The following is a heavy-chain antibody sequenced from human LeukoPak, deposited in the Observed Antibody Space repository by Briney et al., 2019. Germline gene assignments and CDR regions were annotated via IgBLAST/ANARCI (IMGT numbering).Heavy chain of an antibody. J-gene: IGHJ6*02. V-gene: IGHV1-2*06. D-gene: IGHD3-10*01. CDR2: INPNSGGT. CDR3: ARPSLWFGELLGMDV. CDR1: GYTFTVYY. Sequence: ASVKVSCTASGYTFTVYYMHWVRQAPGQGLEWMGRINPNSGGTNYAQKFQGRVTMTRDTSISTAYMELSRLRSDDTAVYYYARPSLWFGELLGMDVWGQGTTVTVSS.